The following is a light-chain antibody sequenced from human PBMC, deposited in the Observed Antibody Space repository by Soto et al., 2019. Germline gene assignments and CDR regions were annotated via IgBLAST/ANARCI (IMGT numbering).Light chain of an antibody. V-gene: IGLV2-14*01. Sequence: QSALTQPASVSGSPGQSITISCTGTSSDVGGYNYVSWYQQHPGKAPKLTIYDVSNRPSGVSNRFSGSKSGNTASLTISGLQAEDEADYFCSSYITSSTVVFGGGTKLTVL. CDR3: SSYITSSTVV. CDR2: DVS. J-gene: IGLJ2*01. CDR1: SSDVGGYNY.